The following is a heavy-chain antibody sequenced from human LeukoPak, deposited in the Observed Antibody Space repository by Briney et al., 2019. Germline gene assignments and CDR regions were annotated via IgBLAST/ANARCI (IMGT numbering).Heavy chain of an antibody. J-gene: IGHJ4*02. CDR3: ARQTTVATDF. Sequence: GRSLRLSCTASGFSFCNFGMHWVREAPGKGLEWVTLIYYDGTNRYYADSVKGRFTVSRDNSNNTVYLQMNSLRVEDTAVYYCARQTTVATDFWGQGTLVTVSS. CDR1: GFSFCNFG. D-gene: IGHD4-23*01. CDR2: IYYDGTNR. V-gene: IGHV3-33*01.